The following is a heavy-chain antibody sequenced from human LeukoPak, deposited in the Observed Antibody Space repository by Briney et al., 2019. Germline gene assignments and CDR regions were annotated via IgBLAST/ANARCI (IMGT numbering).Heavy chain of an antibody. CDR2: IYHSGST. V-gene: IGHV4-38-2*02. D-gene: IGHD6-13*01. CDR1: GGSISSYY. J-gene: IGHJ4*02. CDR3: ARGHNLAAADY. Sequence: SETLSLTCTVSGGSISSYYWGWIRQPPGKGLEWIGSIYHSGSTYYNPSLKSRVTISVDTSKNQFSLKLSSVTAADTAVYYCARGHNLAAADYWGQGTLVTVSS.